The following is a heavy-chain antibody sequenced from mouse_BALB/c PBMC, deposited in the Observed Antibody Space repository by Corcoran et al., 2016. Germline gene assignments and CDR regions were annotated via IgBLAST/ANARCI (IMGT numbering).Heavy chain of an antibody. J-gene: IGHJ4*01. D-gene: IGHD2-14*01. CDR3: TRRVRYAMDY. V-gene: IGHV1-15*01. CDR1: GYTFTVYE. Sequence: QVQLQQSGAELVRPGASVKLSCKALGYTFTVYEMHWVKQTPVHGLEWIGAIHPGSGGTASNQKFKGKATLTADKSSSTAYMELSSLTSEDSAVYYCTRRVRYAMDYWGQGTSVTVSS. CDR2: IHPGSGGT.